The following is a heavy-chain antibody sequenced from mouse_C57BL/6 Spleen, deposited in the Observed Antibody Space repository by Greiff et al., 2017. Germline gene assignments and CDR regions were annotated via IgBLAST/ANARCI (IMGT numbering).Heavy chain of an antibody. CDR3: TRGKNYYVSSYYAMDY. V-gene: IGHV1-15*01. CDR1: GYTFTDYE. D-gene: IGHD1-1*01. Sequence: QVQLKESGAELVRPGASVTLSCKASGYTFTDYEMHWVKQTPVHGLEWIGAIDPETGGTAYNQKFKGKAILTADKSSSTAYMELRSLTSEDSAVYYCTRGKNYYVSSYYAMDYWGQGTSVTVSS. J-gene: IGHJ4*01. CDR2: IDPETGGT.